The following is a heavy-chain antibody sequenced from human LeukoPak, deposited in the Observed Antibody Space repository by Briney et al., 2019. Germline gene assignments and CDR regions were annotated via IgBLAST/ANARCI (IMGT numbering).Heavy chain of an antibody. J-gene: IGHJ3*02. CDR1: GFTFSDYY. CDR3: VTYSSSPLEAFDI. Sequence: GGSLRLSCAASGFTFSDYYMSWIRQAPGKGLEWVSYISSSGSTIYYADSVKGRFTISRDNAKNSLYLQMNSLRAEDTAVYYCVTYSSSPLEAFDIWGQGTMLTVSS. D-gene: IGHD6-6*01. V-gene: IGHV3-11*04. CDR2: ISSSGSTI.